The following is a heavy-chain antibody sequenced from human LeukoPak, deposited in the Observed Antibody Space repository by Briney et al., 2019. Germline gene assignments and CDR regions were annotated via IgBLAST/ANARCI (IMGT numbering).Heavy chain of an antibody. V-gene: IGHV3-66*01. J-gene: IGHJ4*02. D-gene: IGHD5-24*01. Sequence: GGSLRPSCAASGFTVSSNYMSWVRQAPGKGLEWVSIIYTGNNTFYADSVKGRFTISRDNSKNTLYLQINSLRAEDTAVYYCARGREGMAAIDYWGQGTLVTVSS. CDR1: GFTVSSNY. CDR2: IYTGNNT. CDR3: ARGREGMAAIDY.